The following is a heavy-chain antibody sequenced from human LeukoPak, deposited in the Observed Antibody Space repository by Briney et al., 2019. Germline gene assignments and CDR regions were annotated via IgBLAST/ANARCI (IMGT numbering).Heavy chain of an antibody. CDR3: AREGVYESFSHY. V-gene: IGHV1-2*02. CDR2: INPNSGGT. CDR1: GYIFTDYY. D-gene: IGHD5/OR15-5a*01. Sequence: ASVKVSCTASGYIFTDYYMHWVRQAPGQGLEWMGWINPNSGGTNYAQKFQGRVTMTRDTSISTAYMELSRLKSDDTAVYYCAREGVYESFSHYWGQGTLVTVSS. J-gene: IGHJ4*02.